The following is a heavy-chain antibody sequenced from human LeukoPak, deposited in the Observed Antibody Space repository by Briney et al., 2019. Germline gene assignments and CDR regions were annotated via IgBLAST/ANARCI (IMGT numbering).Heavy chain of an antibody. CDR1: KFTFRNHG. J-gene: IGHJ4*02. D-gene: IGHD6-13*01. CDR2: IWYDGSKQ. Sequence: GGSLRLSCAASKFTFRNHGMHWVRQAPGKGLEWVAIIWYDGSKQYYADSVKGRFTISRDNSKDTLYLQMNSLRAEDTAVYYCARDHGAGTGGYFDYWGQGTLVTVSS. V-gene: IGHV3-33*01. CDR3: ARDHGAGTGGYFDY.